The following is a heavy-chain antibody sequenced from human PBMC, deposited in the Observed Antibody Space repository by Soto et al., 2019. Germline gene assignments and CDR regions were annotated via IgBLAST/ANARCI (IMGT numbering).Heavy chain of an antibody. D-gene: IGHD1-26*01. Sequence: GECLKISCKSSGYIFADFWIGWVLQMPGKGLEWMGIIFPGDSDTRYSPSFQGRVTISADTSISTAYLQWNSLRASDTAIYYCARVVGRNRRFDSWGQGSLVTVSS. J-gene: IGHJ4*02. CDR1: GYIFADFW. CDR3: ARVVGRNRRFDS. V-gene: IGHV5-51*01. CDR2: IFPGDSDT.